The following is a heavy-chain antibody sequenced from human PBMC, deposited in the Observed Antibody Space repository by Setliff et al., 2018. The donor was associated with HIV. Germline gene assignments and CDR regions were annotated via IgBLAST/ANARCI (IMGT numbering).Heavy chain of an antibody. CDR2: ISGLGGGTI. CDR3: ARDCRVGWVFTYGMDV. V-gene: IGHV3-48*01. CDR1: GFTFDSYS. Sequence: GSLRLSCATSGFTFDSYSIIWVRQAPGKGLEWVSYISGLGGGTIYYADSVRGRFTISRDDVKNTLFLQMNSLRPEDTAVYYCARDCRVGWVFTYGMDVWGQGTLVTVSS. J-gene: IGHJ6*02. D-gene: IGHD6-13*01.